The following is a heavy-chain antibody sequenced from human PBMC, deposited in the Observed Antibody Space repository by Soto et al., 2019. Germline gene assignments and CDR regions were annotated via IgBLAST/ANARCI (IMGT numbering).Heavy chain of an antibody. V-gene: IGHV3-30-3*01. CDR2: ISYDGSNK. CDR3: ARDFDY. CDR1: GFTFSSYA. Sequence: QVQLVESGGGVVQPGRSLRLSCAASGFTFSSYAMHWVRQAPGKGLEWVAVISYDGSNKYYADSVKGRFTISRDNSKNTLCLQMNSLRAEDTAVYYCARDFDYWGQGTLVTVSS. J-gene: IGHJ4*02.